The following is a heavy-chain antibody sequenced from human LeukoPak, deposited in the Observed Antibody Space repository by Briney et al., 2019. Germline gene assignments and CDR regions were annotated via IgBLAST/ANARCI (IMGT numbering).Heavy chain of an antibody. J-gene: IGHJ6*03. V-gene: IGHV4-39*01. Sequence: KPSETLSLTCTVSGGSISSSSYYWGWIRQPPGKGLEWIGSIYYSGSTYYNPSLKSRVTISVDTSKNQFSLKLSSVTAADTAVYYCARANSGYDHPPSYYYYMDVWGKGTTVTVSS. CDR2: IYYSGST. D-gene: IGHD5-12*01. CDR3: ARANSGYDHPPSYYYYMDV. CDR1: GGSISSSSYY.